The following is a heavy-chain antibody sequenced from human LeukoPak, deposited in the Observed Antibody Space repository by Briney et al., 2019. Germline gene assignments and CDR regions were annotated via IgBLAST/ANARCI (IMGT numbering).Heavy chain of an antibody. CDR2: NSAYNGNT. D-gene: IGHD4-17*01. CDR3: ARGGHLRYGDTQNWFDP. CDR1: GYTFTSYG. Sequence: ASVMVSCKASGYTFTSYGISWVRQAPGQGLEWMGWNSAYNGNTNYAQKLQGRVTMTTDTSTSTAYMELRSLRSEDTAVYYCARGGHLRYGDTQNWFDPWGQGTLVTVSS. V-gene: IGHV1-18*01. J-gene: IGHJ5*02.